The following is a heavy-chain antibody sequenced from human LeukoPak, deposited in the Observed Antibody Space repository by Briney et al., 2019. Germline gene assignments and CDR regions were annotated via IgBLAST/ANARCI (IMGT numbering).Heavy chain of an antibody. CDR2: IYYSGST. J-gene: IGHJ4*02. Sequence: PSETLSLTCTVSGGSISSGDYYWSWIRQPPGKSLEWIGYIYYSGSTYYNPSLKSRVTISVDTSKNQFSLKLSSVTAADTAVYYCARRLSYSNLLYWGQGTLVTVSS. CDR3: ARRLSYSNLLY. V-gene: IGHV4-30-4*08. CDR1: GGSISSGDYY. D-gene: IGHD4-11*01.